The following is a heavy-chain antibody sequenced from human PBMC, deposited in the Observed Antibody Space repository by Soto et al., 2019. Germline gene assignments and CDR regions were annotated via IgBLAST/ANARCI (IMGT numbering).Heavy chain of an antibody. D-gene: IGHD3-16*01. V-gene: IGHV3-23*01. CDR1: GFTFSSYA. CDR3: ATGGLQGVTDGGLSYFHA. Sequence: GSLRLSCAASGFTFSSYAMSWVRQAPGKGLEWVSAISGSDGGAYYAESVRGRFTISRDNPKNILYLQMNSLRAEDTAVYYCATGGLQGVTDGGLSYFHAWGQGTLVIVPS. J-gene: IGHJ4*02. CDR2: ISGSDGGA.